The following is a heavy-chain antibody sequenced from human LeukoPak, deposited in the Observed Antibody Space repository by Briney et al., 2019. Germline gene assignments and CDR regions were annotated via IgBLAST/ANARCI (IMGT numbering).Heavy chain of an antibody. D-gene: IGHD3-3*01. Sequence: PSETLSPTCTVSGGSISSYYWSWIRQPPGKGLEWIGYIHYSGSTYYNPSLTSRVTISVDTSKNQFSLRLSSVTAADTAVYYCAREGSRDFWSGPVYYFDYWGQGTLVTVSS. CDR2: IHYSGST. CDR3: AREGSRDFWSGPVYYFDY. J-gene: IGHJ4*02. V-gene: IGHV4-59*01. CDR1: GGSISSYY.